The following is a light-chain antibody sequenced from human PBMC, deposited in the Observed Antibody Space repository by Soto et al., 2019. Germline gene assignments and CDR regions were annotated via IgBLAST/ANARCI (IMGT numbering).Light chain of an antibody. Sequence: DIQMTQSPATLSASVGDRVTITCRASQSLSGWLAWYQQKPGKVPKLLIYDASSLESGVPSRFSGSGSGTEFALTISSLQPDDFATYYCQQYNSYPWTFGQGTKVEIK. J-gene: IGKJ1*01. V-gene: IGKV1-5*01. CDR1: QSLSGW. CDR2: DAS. CDR3: QQYNSYPWT.